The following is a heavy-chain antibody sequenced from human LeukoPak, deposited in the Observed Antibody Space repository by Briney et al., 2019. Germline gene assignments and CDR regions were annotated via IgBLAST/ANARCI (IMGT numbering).Heavy chain of an antibody. V-gene: IGHV1-69*06. CDR3: ARADTMVRGVNQPYYYGMDV. CDR1: GGTFSSYA. CDR2: ITPIFGTA. J-gene: IGHJ6*04. Sequence: GSSVKVSCKASGGTFSSYAISWVRQAPGQGLEWMGGITPIFGTANYAQKFQGRVTITADKSTSTAYMELSSLRSEDTAVYYCARADTMVRGVNQPYYYGMDVWGKGTTVTVSS. D-gene: IGHD3-10*01.